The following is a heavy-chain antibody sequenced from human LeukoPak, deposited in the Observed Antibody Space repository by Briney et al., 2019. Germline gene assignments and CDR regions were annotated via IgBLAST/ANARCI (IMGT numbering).Heavy chain of an antibody. J-gene: IGHJ5*02. V-gene: IGHV3-9*01. CDR3: ARGHGDYGDNWFDP. D-gene: IGHD4-17*01. CDR2: ISWNSGSI. Sequence: GGSLRLSCAASGFTFDDYAMHWVRQAPGKGLEWVSGISWNSGSIGYADSVKGRFTISRDNAKNSLYLQMNSLRDEDTAVYYCARGHGDYGDNWFDPWGQGTLVTVSS. CDR1: GFTFDDYA.